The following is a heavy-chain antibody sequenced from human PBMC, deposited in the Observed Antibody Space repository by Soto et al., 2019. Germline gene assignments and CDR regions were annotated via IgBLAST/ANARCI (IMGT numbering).Heavy chain of an antibody. CDR1: GFSFSISP. V-gene: IGHV3-30-3*01. Sequence: QVQLVESGGGVVQPGRSLRLSCAASGFSFSISPMHWVRQAPGKGPRGWALISYDGTNKFYADSVKGRFTISRDNSKSTLYLQVDSLRPEDAAVYYCARDPKTSGGQHWAFNYFDSWGQGTLVTVSS. J-gene: IGHJ4*02. D-gene: IGHD7-27*01. CDR3: ARDPKTSGGQHWAFNYFDS. CDR2: ISYDGTNK.